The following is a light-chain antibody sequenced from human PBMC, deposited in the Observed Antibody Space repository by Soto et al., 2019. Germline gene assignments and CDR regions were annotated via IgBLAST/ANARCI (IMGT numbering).Light chain of an antibody. CDR1: QSVRNW. J-gene: IGKJ1*01. CDR3: QQYDGYSPQT. Sequence: DIQITQSASTLSSSLVDRVAITCRASQSVRNWLAWYQQKPGRAPQLLIYDSSTLEPGVPSRFRGSGSGTEFTLTINGLQPDDFATYYCQQYDGYSPQTFGQGTKVDIK. CDR2: DSS. V-gene: IGKV1-5*01.